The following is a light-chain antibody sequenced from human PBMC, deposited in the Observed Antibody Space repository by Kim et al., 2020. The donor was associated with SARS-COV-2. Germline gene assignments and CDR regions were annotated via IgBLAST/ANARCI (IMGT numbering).Light chain of an antibody. J-gene: IGLJ1*01. Sequence: QSITISCTGTSSDVGSYNLVSWYHLQPGKATNLIIYEVTKRPSGISNRFSGYKSGNTASLTISGLQAEDEADYYCCSYAGSRTYVFGTGTKVTVL. V-gene: IGLV2-23*02. CDR3: CSYAGSRTYV. CDR2: EVT. CDR1: SSDVGSYNL.